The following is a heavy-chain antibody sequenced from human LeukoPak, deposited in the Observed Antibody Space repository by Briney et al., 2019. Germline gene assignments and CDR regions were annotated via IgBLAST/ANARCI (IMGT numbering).Heavy chain of an antibody. CDR2: IYSGGST. CDR1: RFTFSSYW. D-gene: IGHD5-12*01. J-gene: IGHJ4*02. Sequence: GGSLRLSCAASRFTFSSYWMSWVRQAPGKGLEWVSVIYSGGSTYYADSVKGRFTISRDNAKNTLYLQMNNLRADDTAVYYCAGGRLVATSKAVAIDYWGQGTLVTVSS. V-gene: IGHV3-66*01. CDR3: AGGRLVATSKAVAIDY.